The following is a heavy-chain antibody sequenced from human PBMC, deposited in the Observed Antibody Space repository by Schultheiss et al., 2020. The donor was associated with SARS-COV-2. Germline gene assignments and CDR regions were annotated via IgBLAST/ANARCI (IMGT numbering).Heavy chain of an antibody. CDR2: IYYSGST. Sequence: SQTLSLTCPVSGGSVSSSSYYWGWIRQPPGKGLEWIGSIYYSGSTNYNPSLKSRVTISVDTYKNQFSLKLSSVTAADAAVYYCAREYSSSPGGEPYYDYGFDVWGQGTTVTVSS. V-gene: IGHV4-39*07. CDR1: GGSVSSSSYY. D-gene: IGHD6-6*01. J-gene: IGHJ6*02. CDR3: AREYSSSPGGEPYYDYGFDV.